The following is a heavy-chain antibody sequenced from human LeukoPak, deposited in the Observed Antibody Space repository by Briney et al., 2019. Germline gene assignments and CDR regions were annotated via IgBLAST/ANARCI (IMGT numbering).Heavy chain of an antibody. CDR3: ARDKGAWNYYDSSGYHVNDY. J-gene: IGHJ4*02. V-gene: IGHV3-23*01. Sequence: GGSLRLSCAASGFTFSNYAMNWVRQAPGKGLQWVSSISGSGGNTYYADSVKGRFTISRDNSKNTLYLQMTSLRAEDTAVYYCARDKGAWNYYDSSGYHVNDYWGQGTLVTVSS. D-gene: IGHD3-22*01. CDR1: GFTFSNYA. CDR2: ISGSGGNT.